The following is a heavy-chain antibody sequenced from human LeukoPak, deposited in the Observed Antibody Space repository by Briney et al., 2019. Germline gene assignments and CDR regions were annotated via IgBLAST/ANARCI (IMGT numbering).Heavy chain of an antibody. CDR1: GYTFTSYA. V-gene: IGHV7-4-1*02. D-gene: IGHD3-22*01. CDR2: INTNTGNP. J-gene: IGHJ3*02. Sequence: ASVKVSCKASGYTFTSYAMNWVRQAPGQGLEWMGWINTNTGNPTYAQGFTGRFVFSLDTSVSTAYLQISSLKAEDTAVYYCARPIPDYYDSSGYAFDIWGQGTMVTVSS. CDR3: ARPIPDYYDSSGYAFDI.